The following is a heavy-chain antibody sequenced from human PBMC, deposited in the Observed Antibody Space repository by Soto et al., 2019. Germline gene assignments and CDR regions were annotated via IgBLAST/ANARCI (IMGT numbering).Heavy chain of an antibody. V-gene: IGHV1-8*01. D-gene: IGHD5-18*01. Sequence: ASVKVSCKASGYTFTSYDINWVRQATGQGLEWMGWMNPNSGNTGYAQNLQGRVTMTTDTSARIAYMQLRSLTPDDTAVYFCAREGFYAGSGKYSYGYSPPRYYGMDVWGQGTTVTVSS. CDR3: AREGFYAGSGKYSYGYSPPRYYGMDV. CDR2: MNPNSGNT. J-gene: IGHJ6*02. CDR1: GYTFTSYD.